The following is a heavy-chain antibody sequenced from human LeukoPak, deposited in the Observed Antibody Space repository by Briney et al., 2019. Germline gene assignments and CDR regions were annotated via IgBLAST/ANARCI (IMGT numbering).Heavy chain of an antibody. Sequence: GGSLRLSCAASGFTFSKSWMSWARQAPGKGLECVANIKPDGTEKYYVDSVKGRFTISRDNSKNTLDLQMNGLRDEDTAVYYCAKDRFFYYFDYWGQGTLVTVSS. CDR3: AKDRFFYYFDY. V-gene: IGHV3-7*01. J-gene: IGHJ4*02. D-gene: IGHD2/OR15-2a*01. CDR1: GFTFSKSW. CDR2: IKPDGTEK.